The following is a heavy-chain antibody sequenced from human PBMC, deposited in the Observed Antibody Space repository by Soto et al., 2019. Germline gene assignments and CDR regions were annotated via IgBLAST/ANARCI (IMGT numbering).Heavy chain of an antibody. V-gene: IGHV1-3*01. CDR2: INAGNGNT. D-gene: IGHD3-10*01. Sequence: QVQLVQSGAEVKKPGASVKVSCKASGYTFTSYAMHWVRQAPGQRLEWMGWINAGNGNTKYSQKFQGRVTITRDTFASTAYMELSSLRSEDTAVYYCVYGSGSKYYFDYWGQGTLVTVSS. CDR3: VYGSGSKYYFDY. CDR1: GYTFTSYA. J-gene: IGHJ4*02.